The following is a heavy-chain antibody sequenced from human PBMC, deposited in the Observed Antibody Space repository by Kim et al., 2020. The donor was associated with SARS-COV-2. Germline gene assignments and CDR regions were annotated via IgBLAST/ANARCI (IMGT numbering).Heavy chain of an antibody. V-gene: IGHV3-23*03. CDR2: IYSGGSST. CDR3: AKNNGIVGATTVVY. D-gene: IGHD1-26*01. J-gene: IGHJ4*02. CDR1: GFTFSSYA. Sequence: GGSLRLSCAASGFTFSSYAMSWVRQAPGKGLEWVSVIYSGGSSTYYADSVKGRFTISRDNSKNTLYLQMNSLRAEDTAVYYCAKNNGIVGATTVVYWGQGTLVTVSS.